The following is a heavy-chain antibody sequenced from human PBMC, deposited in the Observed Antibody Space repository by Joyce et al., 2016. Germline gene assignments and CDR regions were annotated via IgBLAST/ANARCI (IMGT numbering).Heavy chain of an antibody. CDR1: GFTLRTYW. D-gene: IGHD3-16*02. CDR2: INNDGSST. J-gene: IGHJ4*02. CDR3: VRDDVWGSNRWDY. Sequence: EVQLVESGGGLVQPGGSLRLSCAASGFTLRTYWMHWVRQAPGKGLEWFSRINNDGSSTNYADAVKGRFTVSRDNAKNTLFLQMNSLRAEDTAVYYCVRDDVWGSNRWDYWGQGTLVTVSS. V-gene: IGHV3-74*01.